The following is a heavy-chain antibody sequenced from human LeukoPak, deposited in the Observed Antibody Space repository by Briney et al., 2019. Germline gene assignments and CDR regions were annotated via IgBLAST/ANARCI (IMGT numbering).Heavy chain of an antibody. CDR3: ARDFYYDSSGYYYEIYYYYGMDV. CDR1: GGTFSSYA. V-gene: IGHV1-69*04. CDR2: IIPILGIA. D-gene: IGHD3-22*01. Sequence: SVKVSCKASGGTFSSYAISWVRQAPGQGLEWMGRIIPILGIANYAQKFQGRVTITADKSTSTAYMELSSLRSEDTAVYYCARDFYYDSSGYYYEIYYYYGMDVWGQGTAVTVSS. J-gene: IGHJ6*02.